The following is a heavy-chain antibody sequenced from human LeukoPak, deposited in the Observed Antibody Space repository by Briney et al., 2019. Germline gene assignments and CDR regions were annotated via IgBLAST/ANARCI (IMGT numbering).Heavy chain of an antibody. D-gene: IGHD1-14*01. Sequence: PSETLSLICTVSLDSTTSNFWSWVRQPPGKGLEWIGEIHRSGSPNYNPSLQSRVTLSIDRSRNQIALELSSVTAADTAVYYCAREILGGFNPGAYWGQGTLVTVSS. V-gene: IGHV4-4*02. CDR1: LDSTTSNF. CDR3: AREILGGFNPGAY. CDR2: IHRSGSP. J-gene: IGHJ4*02.